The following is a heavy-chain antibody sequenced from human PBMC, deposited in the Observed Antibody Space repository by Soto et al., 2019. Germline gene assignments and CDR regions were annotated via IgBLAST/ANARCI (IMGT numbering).Heavy chain of an antibody. Sequence: ASVKVSCKASGYTFTSYGISWVRQAPGQGLEWMGWISAYNGNTNYAQKLQGRVTMTTDTSTSTAYMELRSLRSDDTAVYYCARDLDPYCSGGSCYSGKNYFDYWGQGTLVTVSS. CDR1: GYTFTSYG. V-gene: IGHV1-18*01. CDR2: ISAYNGNT. J-gene: IGHJ4*02. D-gene: IGHD2-15*01. CDR3: ARDLDPYCSGGSCYSGKNYFDY.